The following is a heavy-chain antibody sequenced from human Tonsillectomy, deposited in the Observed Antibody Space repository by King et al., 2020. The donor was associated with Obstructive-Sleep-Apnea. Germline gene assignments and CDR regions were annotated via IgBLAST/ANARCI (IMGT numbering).Heavy chain of an antibody. D-gene: IGHD5-12*01. J-gene: IGHJ3*02. CDR3: AREPTPNMWITTALDI. V-gene: IGHV4-59*11. Sequence: QLQESGPGLVKPSETLSLTCTVSGGSISSHCWNWIRQPPGKGLEWIGYIFYSGSTKYNPSLRSRVTISADTSKNQFSLKLSSVTAADTAMYYCAREPTPNMWITTALDIWGQGTMVTVSS. CDR2: IFYSGST. CDR1: GGSISSHC.